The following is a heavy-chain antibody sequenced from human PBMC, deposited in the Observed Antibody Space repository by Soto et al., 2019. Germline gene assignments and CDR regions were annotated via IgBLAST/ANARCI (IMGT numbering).Heavy chain of an antibody. CDR1: GYTFTGYY. D-gene: IGHD3-10*01. V-gene: IGHV1-2*04. CDR3: ARGGEVLWFGELLYKEPPQNWFDP. CDR2: INPNSGGT. Sequence: ASVKVSCKASGYTFTGYYMHWVRQAPGQGLEWMGWINPNSGGTNYAQKFQGWVTMTRDTSISTAYMELSRLRSDDTAVYYCARGGEVLWFGELLYKEPPQNWFDPWGQGTLVTVSS. J-gene: IGHJ5*02.